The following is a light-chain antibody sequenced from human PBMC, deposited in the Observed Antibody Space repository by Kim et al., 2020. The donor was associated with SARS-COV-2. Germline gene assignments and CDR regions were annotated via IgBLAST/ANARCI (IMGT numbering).Light chain of an antibody. CDR1: SSDVGGYNY. Sequence: GQSITISCTGTSSDVGGYNYVSWYQQHPGKAPKLMIYDVSKRPSGVSNRFSGSKSGNTASLTISGLQAEDEADYYCSSYISSSTVFGGGTKVTVL. V-gene: IGLV2-14*04. CDR3: SSYISSSTV. CDR2: DVS. J-gene: IGLJ3*02.